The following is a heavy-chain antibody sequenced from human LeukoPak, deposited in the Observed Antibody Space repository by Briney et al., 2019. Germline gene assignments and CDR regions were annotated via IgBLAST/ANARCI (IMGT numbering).Heavy chain of an antibody. CDR3: AIPYYYDSSGYYSEDY. CDR1: GGSISRDY. CDR2: INHSGST. Sequence: SETLSLTCSVSGGSISRDYWSWIRQPPGKGLEWIGEINHSGSTNYNPSLKSRVTISVDTSKNQFSLKLSSVTTADTAVYYCAIPYYYDSSGYYSEDYWGQGTLVTVSS. J-gene: IGHJ4*02. D-gene: IGHD3-22*01. V-gene: IGHV4-34*01.